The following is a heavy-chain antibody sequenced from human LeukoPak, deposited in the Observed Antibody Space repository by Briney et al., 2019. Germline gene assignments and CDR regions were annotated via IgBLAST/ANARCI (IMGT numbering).Heavy chain of an antibody. D-gene: IGHD2-2*01. CDR3: ARPAHLGYCSSTSCPDDY. J-gene: IGHJ4*02. CDR2: ISAYNGNT. CDR1: GYTFTGYY. V-gene: IGHV1-18*04. Sequence: ASVKVSCKASGYTFTGYYMHWVRQAPGQGLEWMGWISAYNGNTNYAQKLQGRVTMTTDTSTSTAYMELRSLRSDDTAVYYCARPAHLGYCSSTSCPDDYWGQGTLVTVSS.